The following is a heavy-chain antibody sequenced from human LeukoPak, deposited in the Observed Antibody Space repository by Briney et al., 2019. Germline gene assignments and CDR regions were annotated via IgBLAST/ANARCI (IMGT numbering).Heavy chain of an antibody. CDR1: GVSISSSAYY. CDR3: ARPFDYDFWRGYSVDAFDI. D-gene: IGHD3-3*01. J-gene: IGHJ3*02. V-gene: IGHV4-30-2*01. Sequence: SETLSLTCTVSGVSISSSAYYWSWIRQPPGKGLEWIGYIYHSGSTYYNPSLKSRVTISVDRSKNQFSLKLSSVTAADTAVYYCARPFDYDFWRGYSVDAFDIWGQGTMVTVSS. CDR2: IYHSGST.